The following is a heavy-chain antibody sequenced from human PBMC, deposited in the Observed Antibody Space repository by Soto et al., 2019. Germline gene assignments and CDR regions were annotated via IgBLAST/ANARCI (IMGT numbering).Heavy chain of an antibody. J-gene: IGHJ4*02. D-gene: IGHD2-8*01. V-gene: IGHV4-59*01. Sequence: QVQLQESGPGLVKPSETLSLTCTVSGGSISSYYWSWIRQPPGKGLEWIGYIYYSGSTKTNYNPSLKSRVTISVDRSKNQFSLKLSSVTAADTAVYYCARMLSFRPTFYFDYWGQGTLVTVSS. CDR1: GGSISSYY. CDR2: IYYSGSTKT. CDR3: ARMLSFRPTFYFDY.